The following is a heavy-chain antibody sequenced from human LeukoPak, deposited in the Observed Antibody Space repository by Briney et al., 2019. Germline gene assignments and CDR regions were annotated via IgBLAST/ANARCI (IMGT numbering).Heavy chain of an antibody. CDR2: IYYSGST. Sequence: SETLSLTCTVSGGSISSSSYYWGWIRQPPGKGLEWIGSIYYSGSTYYNPSLKSRVTISVDTSKNQFSLKLSSLTAADTAVYYCARDKREPYGSGSSWGQGTLVTVSS. D-gene: IGHD3-10*01. CDR3: ARDKREPYGSGSS. V-gene: IGHV4-39*07. J-gene: IGHJ4*02. CDR1: GGSISSSSYY.